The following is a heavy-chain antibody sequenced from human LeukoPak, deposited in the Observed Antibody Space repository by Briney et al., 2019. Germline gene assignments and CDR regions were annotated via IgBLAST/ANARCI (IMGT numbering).Heavy chain of an antibody. D-gene: IGHD1-26*01. V-gene: IGHV1-3*01. Sequence: ASVKVSCKASGYTFTSYDINWVRQATGQRLEWMGWINAGNGNTKYSQKFQGRVTITRDTSASTAYMELSSLRSEDTAVYYCARDPAGASAYYYYYGMDVWGQGTTVTVSS. CDR2: INAGNGNT. CDR3: ARDPAGASAYYYYYGMDV. CDR1: GYTFTSYD. J-gene: IGHJ6*02.